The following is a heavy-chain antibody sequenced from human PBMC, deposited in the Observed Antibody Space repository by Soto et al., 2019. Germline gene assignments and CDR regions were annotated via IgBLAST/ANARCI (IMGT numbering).Heavy chain of an antibody. D-gene: IGHD3-16*01. J-gene: IGHJ4*02. V-gene: IGHV3-7*01. CDR2: INQDGSER. CDR1: GFTFSTYW. Sequence: EVQLVESGGGLVQPGGSLRLPCAASGFTFSTYWMTWVRQPPGKGLEWVASINQDGSERYYVDSVRGRFTISRDNAKNSLDLQMNSLRAEYTAVYYCVCGGNFFVYWGQGTLVTVSP. CDR3: VCGGNFFVY.